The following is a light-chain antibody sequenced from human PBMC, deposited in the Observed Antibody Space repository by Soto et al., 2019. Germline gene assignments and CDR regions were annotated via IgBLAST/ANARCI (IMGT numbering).Light chain of an antibody. CDR2: GAS. V-gene: IGKV3-20*01. J-gene: IGKJ1*01. Sequence: IVLTQYPGTLSLSPGERATLSCRASQSVSSSYLAWYQQRPGQPPRLLIYGASIRAAGIPERFSGSGSGTDFTLTITRLEPEDFAVYYCQQYGTSPPTFGQGTKVEI. CDR3: QQYGTSPPT. CDR1: QSVSSSY.